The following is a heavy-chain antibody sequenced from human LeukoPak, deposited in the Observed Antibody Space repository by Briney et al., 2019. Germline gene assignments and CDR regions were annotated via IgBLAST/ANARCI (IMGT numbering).Heavy chain of an antibody. CDR3: ASRRGYSSGWYEFDY. CDR1: GYTFTSYG. D-gene: IGHD6-19*01. V-gene: IGHV1-2*02. J-gene: IGHJ4*02. CDR2: INPNSGGT. Sequence: ASVKVSCKASGYTFTSYGISWVRQAPGQGLEWMGWINPNSGGTNYAQKFQGRVTMTRDTSISTAYMELSRLRSDDTAVYYCASRRGYSSGWYEFDYWGQGTLVTVSS.